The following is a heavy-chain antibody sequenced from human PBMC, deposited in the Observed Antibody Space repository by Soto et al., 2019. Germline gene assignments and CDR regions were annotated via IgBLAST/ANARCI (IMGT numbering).Heavy chain of an antibody. J-gene: IGHJ4*02. Sequence: QVQLVQSGAEVKKPGASVKVSCKASGYTFTSYGISWVRQAPGQGLEWMGWISAYNGNTNYAQKLQGRVTMTTDTYTSTAYMELRSLISDDTAVYYCAREGRSCYPHKRPFDYWGQGTLVTVSS. CDR1: GYTFTSYG. CDR3: AREGRSCYPHKRPFDY. CDR2: ISAYNGNT. V-gene: IGHV1-18*01. D-gene: IGHD5-12*01.